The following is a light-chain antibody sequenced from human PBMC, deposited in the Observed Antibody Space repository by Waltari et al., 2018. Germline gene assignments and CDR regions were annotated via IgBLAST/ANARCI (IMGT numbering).Light chain of an antibody. V-gene: IGKV2-29*02. J-gene: IGKJ1*01. Sequence: DIVMTQTPLSLSVTPGQPASISCKSSQSLLHSDGKTYFYWYLQKPGQSPQLLIYEVSSRFSGVPDRFSGSGSGTDFTLKISSLQPEDFATYYCQQSYSAPWTFGQGTKVEIK. CDR2: EVS. CDR3: QQSYSAPWT. CDR1: QSLLHSDGKTY.